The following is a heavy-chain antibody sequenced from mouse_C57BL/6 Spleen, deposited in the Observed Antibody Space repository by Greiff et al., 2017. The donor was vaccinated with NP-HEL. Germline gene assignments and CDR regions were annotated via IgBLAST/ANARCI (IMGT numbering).Heavy chain of an antibody. V-gene: IGHV1-22*01. J-gene: IGHJ1*03. CDR2: INPNNGGT. D-gene: IGHD2-3*01. Sequence: EVKLQESGPELVKPGASVKMSCKASGYTFTDYNMHWVKQSHGKSLEWIGYINPNNGGTSYNQKFKGKATLTVNKSSSTAYMELRSLTSEDSAVYYCARGGYDGYPWYFDVWGTGTTVTVSS. CDR1: GYTFTDYN. CDR3: ARGGYDGYPWYFDV.